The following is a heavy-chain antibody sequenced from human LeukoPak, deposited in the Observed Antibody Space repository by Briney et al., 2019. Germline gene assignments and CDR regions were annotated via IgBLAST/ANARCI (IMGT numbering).Heavy chain of an antibody. Sequence: SETLSLTCAVYGGSFSGYYWSWIRQPPGKGLEWIGYIYYSGSTNYNPSLKSRVTISVDTSKNQFSLKLSSVTAADTAVYYCARVYSSSWYGANWFDPWGQGTLVTVSS. CDR2: IYYSGST. CDR3: ARVYSSSWYGANWFDP. D-gene: IGHD6-13*01. V-gene: IGHV4-59*01. J-gene: IGHJ5*02. CDR1: GGSFSGYY.